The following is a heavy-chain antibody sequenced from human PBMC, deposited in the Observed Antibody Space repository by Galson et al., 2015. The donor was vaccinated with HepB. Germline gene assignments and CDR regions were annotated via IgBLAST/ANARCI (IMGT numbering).Heavy chain of an antibody. CDR3: ARVVGQWLIHDAFDL. Sequence: SETLSLTCTVSGGSMNDYYWTWIRQPPGKGLEWIGHVYYTGSTQYNPSLKSRVTISVDTSKNQFSLKLTSLTVADTAVYFRARVVGQWLIHDAFDLWGQGTLVTVSS. V-gene: IGHV4-59*01. CDR1: GGSMNDYY. J-gene: IGHJ3*01. D-gene: IGHD6-19*01. CDR2: VYYTGST.